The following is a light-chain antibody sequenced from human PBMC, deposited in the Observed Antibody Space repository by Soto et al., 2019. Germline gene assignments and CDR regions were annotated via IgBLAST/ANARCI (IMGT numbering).Light chain of an antibody. CDR3: QQLNSRT. J-gene: IGKJ3*01. Sequence: DIQLTQSPSSLSASVGDRVTITCRASQGISNFLAWYQQKPGKAPKLLIYAASTLQSGVPSRFSGSRSGTEFTLTISSLQPEDFATYYCQQLNSRTFGPGTKVEFK. CDR1: QGISNF. CDR2: AAS. V-gene: IGKV1-9*01.